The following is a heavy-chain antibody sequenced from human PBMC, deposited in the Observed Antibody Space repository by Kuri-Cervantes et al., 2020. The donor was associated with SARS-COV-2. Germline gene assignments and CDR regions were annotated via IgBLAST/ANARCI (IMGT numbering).Heavy chain of an antibody. Sequence: ASVKVSFKASGYTFTSYGISWVRQAPGQGLEWMGWISAYNGNTNYAQKFQERVTITRDMSTSTAYMELSSLRSEDTAVYYCAADVTQWLDYYYGMDVWGQGPTEPVSS. CDR3: AADVTQWLDYYYGMDV. CDR1: GYTFTSYG. CDR2: ISAYNGNT. D-gene: IGHD6-19*01. V-gene: IGHV1-18*01. J-gene: IGHJ6*02.